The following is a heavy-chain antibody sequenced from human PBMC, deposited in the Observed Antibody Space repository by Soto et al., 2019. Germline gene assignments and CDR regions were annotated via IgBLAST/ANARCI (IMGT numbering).Heavy chain of an antibody. V-gene: IGHV4-34*01. Sequence: ASETLSLTCAVYGGSFRDHYWTWIRQPPGRGLEWIGEINHGGTTNYNPSLKSRVTISADMSKNQFSLKLGSVAAADTAVYSWAGARQQLIRWGAGVWWIDPWGQGTLVTVSS. CDR1: GGSFRDHY. D-gene: IGHD6-13*01. CDR2: INHGGTT. J-gene: IGHJ5*02. CDR3: AGARQQLIRWGAGVWWIDP.